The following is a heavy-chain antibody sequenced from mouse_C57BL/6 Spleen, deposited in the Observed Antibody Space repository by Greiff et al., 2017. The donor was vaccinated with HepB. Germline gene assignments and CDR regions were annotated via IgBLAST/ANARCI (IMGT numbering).Heavy chain of an antibody. CDR3: ARWGLQYYFDY. J-gene: IGHJ2*01. D-gene: IGHD2-4*01. V-gene: IGHV1-52*01. CDR1: GYTFTSYW. Sequence: VQLQQPGAELVRPGSSVKLSCKASGYTFTSYWMHWVKQRPIQGLEWIGNIDPSDSETHYNQKFKDKATLTVDKSSSTAYMQLSSLTSEDSAVYYCARWGLQYYFDYWGQGTTLTVSS. CDR2: IDPSDSET.